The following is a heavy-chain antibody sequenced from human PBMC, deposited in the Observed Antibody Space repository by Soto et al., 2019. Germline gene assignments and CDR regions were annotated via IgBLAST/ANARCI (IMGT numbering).Heavy chain of an antibody. Sequence: ASVKVSCKASGYTFSGFYMHWVRQAPGQGLEWMGWINPNSGGTKSAEKFQGRVTMTRDTSISTAYMELSRLTSDDTAVYYCASAAVTGTAGLDFWGQGTQVAVSS. D-gene: IGHD6-19*01. CDR3: ASAAVTGTAGLDF. CDR2: INPNSGGT. J-gene: IGHJ4*02. V-gene: IGHV1-2*02. CDR1: GYTFSGFY.